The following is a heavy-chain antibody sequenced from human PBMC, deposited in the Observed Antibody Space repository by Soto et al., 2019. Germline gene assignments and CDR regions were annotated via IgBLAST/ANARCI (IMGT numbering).Heavy chain of an antibody. CDR1: GYTFTSYD. CDR2: INPNNGNT. D-gene: IGHD3-10*01. V-gene: IGHV1-8*01. J-gene: IGHJ5*02. Sequence: ASVKVSGKASGYTFTSYDINWVRQATGQGLEWMGWINPNNGNTGYAQKFQGRVTMTRDTSINTAYMELSSLRSEDTAVYFCARTSSATRGGFDPWGQGTLVTVSS. CDR3: ARTSSATRGGFDP.